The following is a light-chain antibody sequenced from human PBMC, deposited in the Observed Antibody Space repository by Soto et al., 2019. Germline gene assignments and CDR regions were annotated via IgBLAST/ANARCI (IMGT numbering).Light chain of an antibody. Sequence: ITQSPSPLAATHGDGVTLSCRASQGIGDTLAWYQHKPGQTPRLLIYDTSTRATGVPTRFSGSRSGAEFTLTINSLQSEDFAVYYCQPYNNWPLTVGGGTKVDI. CDR1: QGIGDT. CDR3: QPYNNWPLT. V-gene: IGKV3-15*01. CDR2: DTS. J-gene: IGKJ4*01.